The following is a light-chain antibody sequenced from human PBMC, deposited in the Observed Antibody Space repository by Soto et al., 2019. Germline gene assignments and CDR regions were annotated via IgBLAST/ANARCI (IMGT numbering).Light chain of an antibody. Sequence: QSALTQPASVSGSPGQSITISCTGTSSDVGDYNYVSWYQQHPGKAPKLMIYDVSSRPSGVSNRFSGSKSGNTASLTISGLQAEDEADHYCSSYTSSSTVFGGGTKVTVL. J-gene: IGLJ2*01. CDR2: DVS. CDR1: SSDVGDYNY. V-gene: IGLV2-14*01. CDR3: SSYTSSSTV.